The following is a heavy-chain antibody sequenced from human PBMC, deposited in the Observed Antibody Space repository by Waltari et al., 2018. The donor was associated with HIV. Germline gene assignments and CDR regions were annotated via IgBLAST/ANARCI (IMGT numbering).Heavy chain of an antibody. CDR3: ARDRCCSITSCYGCSDYYYYGMDV. V-gene: IGHV4-31*03. D-gene: IGHD2-2*01. CDR2: IYYRGST. Sequence: QVQLQESGPGLVKPSQTLSLTCTVSGGSISSGGYYWSWIRQHPGKGLEWIGYIYYRGSTYYNPSLKIRVTISVETSKNQFSLNLSSVTAADTAVYYCARDRCCSITSCYGCSDYYYYGMDVWGQGTTVTVSS. J-gene: IGHJ6*02. CDR1: GGSISSGGYY.